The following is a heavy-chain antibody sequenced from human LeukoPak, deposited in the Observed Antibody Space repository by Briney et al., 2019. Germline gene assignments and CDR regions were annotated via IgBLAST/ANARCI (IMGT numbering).Heavy chain of an antibody. CDR2: VRFDTSQI. CDR1: GGTFSKYS. CDR3: AKDTLRSAEGYF. J-gene: IGHJ4*02. Sequence: PGGSLRLSCATSGGTFSKYSMQWVRQAPGKGLEGVAFVRFDTSQIYYADSVKGRFTISRDNYKSTLYLQMDSLRAEDTAVYYCAKDTLRSAEGYFWGQGILVTVSS. V-gene: IGHV3-30*02. D-gene: IGHD3-22*01.